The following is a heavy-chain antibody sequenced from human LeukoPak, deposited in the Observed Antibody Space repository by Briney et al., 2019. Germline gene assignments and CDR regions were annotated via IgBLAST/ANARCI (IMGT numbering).Heavy chain of an antibody. CDR1: GYRFSYYY. V-gene: IGHV1-2*06. D-gene: IGHD3-22*01. J-gene: IGHJ5*01. Sequence: ASVKVSCTASGYRFSYYYMHWVRQAPGQGLEWMGRINSNSGGTGFAEKFRGRVTMTRDTSISTAYMELSRLTSDDTAVYYCARAGGTYYYESSGYYYQNWFDFWGQGTLVTVSS. CDR2: INSNSGGT. CDR3: ARAGGTYYYESSGYYYQNWFDF.